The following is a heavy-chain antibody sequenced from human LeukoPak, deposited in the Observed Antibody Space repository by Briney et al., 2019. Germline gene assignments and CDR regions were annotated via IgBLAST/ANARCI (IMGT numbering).Heavy chain of an antibody. V-gene: IGHV4-39*01. CDR3: ARLVRLGELSPKTRGFDY. D-gene: IGHD3-16*02. CDR2: IYYSGST. Sequence: SETLSLTCTVSGGSISTYYWGWIRQPPGKGLEWIGSIYYSGSTYYNPSLKSRVTISVDTSKNQFSLKLSSVTAADTAVYYCARLVRLGELSPKTRGFDYWGQGTLVTVSS. CDR1: GGSISTYY. J-gene: IGHJ4*02.